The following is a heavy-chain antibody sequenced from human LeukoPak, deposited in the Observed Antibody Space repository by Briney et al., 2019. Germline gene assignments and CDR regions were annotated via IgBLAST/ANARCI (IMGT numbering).Heavy chain of an antibody. D-gene: IGHD3-9*01. Sequence: ASVKVSCKASGYTFTGYYMHWVRQAPGQGLEWMGWTNPNSGGTNYAQKFQGRVTMTRDTSISTAYMELSRLRSDDTAVYYCARDLTDILTGSYYFDYWGQGTLVTVSS. CDR3: ARDLTDILTGSYYFDY. J-gene: IGHJ4*02. V-gene: IGHV1-2*02. CDR2: TNPNSGGT. CDR1: GYTFTGYY.